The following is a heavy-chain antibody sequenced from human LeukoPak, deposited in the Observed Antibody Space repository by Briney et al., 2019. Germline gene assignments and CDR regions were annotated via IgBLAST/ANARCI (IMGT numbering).Heavy chain of an antibody. CDR2: IYISGST. CDR3: ARSLYFDSSVDY. J-gene: IGHJ4*02. V-gene: IGHV4-4*07. Sequence: SETLPLTCTVSGGSISSYYCSWIRQPAGKGLEWIGGIYISGSTHYNPSLKSRVTMSVDTSKNQVSLKLSSVTAADTALYYCARSLYFDSSVDYWGQGTLVTVSS. CDR1: GGSISSYY. D-gene: IGHD3-22*01.